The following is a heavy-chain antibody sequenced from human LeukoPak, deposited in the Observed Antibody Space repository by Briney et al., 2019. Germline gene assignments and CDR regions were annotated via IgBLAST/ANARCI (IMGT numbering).Heavy chain of an antibody. CDR2: IYSGGSA. J-gene: IGHJ4*02. V-gene: IGHV3-66*01. Sequence: GGSLRLSCAASGFTVSSNYMSWVRQAPGKGLEWVSVIYSGGSAYYADSVKGRFTISRDNSKNTLYLQMNSLRAEDTAVYYCARDSSSWTFDYWGQGTLVTVSS. CDR3: ARDSSSWTFDY. CDR1: GFTVSSNY. D-gene: IGHD6-13*01.